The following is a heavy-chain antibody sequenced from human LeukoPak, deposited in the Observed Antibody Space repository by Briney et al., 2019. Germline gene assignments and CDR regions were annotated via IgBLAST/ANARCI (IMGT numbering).Heavy chain of an antibody. CDR3: ARDAVDTANAV. D-gene: IGHD5-18*01. Sequence: SGGSLRLSCAASGFTFSSYSMNWVRQAPGKGLVWVSHINSDGSITSYADSVKGRFTISRDNAKNTLYLQMNSLRAEDTAVYHCARDAVDTANAVWGQGTTVTVSS. V-gene: IGHV3-74*01. J-gene: IGHJ6*02. CDR2: INSDGSIT. CDR1: GFTFSSYS.